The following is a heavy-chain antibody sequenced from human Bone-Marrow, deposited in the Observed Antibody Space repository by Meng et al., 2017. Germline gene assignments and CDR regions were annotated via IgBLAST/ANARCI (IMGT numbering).Heavy chain of an antibody. D-gene: IGHD6-19*01. J-gene: IGHJ4*02. CDR1: GFTFEDYA. CDR2: ISWNSGTL. Sequence: SLKISCAASGFTFEDYAMHWVRQAPEKGLEWVSGISWNSGTLGYAKSVDGRFTISRDNAKNSLDLQMISLRAEDTALYFCTRGGAWQWLAPSDYWGQGTLVTVSS. V-gene: IGHV3-9*01. CDR3: TRGGAWQWLAPSDY.